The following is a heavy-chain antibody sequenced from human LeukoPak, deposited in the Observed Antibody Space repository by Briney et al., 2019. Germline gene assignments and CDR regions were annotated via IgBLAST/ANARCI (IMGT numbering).Heavy chain of an antibody. CDR1: GFTFSSYA. CDR2: ISYDGSNK. D-gene: IGHD6-19*01. J-gene: IGHJ6*03. CDR3: ARSRIAVAGTRVLVYCYYMDV. Sequence: GRSLRLSCAASGFTFSSYAMHWVRQAPGKGLEWVAVISYDGSNKYYADSVKGRFTISRDNSKNTLYLQMNSLRAEDTAVYYCARSRIAVAGTRVLVYCYYMDVWGKGTTVTVSS. V-gene: IGHV3-30*01.